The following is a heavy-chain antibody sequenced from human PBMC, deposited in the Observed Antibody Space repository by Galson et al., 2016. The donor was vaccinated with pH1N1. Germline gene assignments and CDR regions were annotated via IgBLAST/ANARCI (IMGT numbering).Heavy chain of an antibody. CDR1: GFPFSDYW. CDR2: IDNDGRGT. V-gene: IGHV3-74*01. Sequence: SLRLSCAASGFPFSDYWMHWVRQAPGKGLVWVARIDNDGRGTSHADFVRGRFAISRDNAENMLYLQMNSLRTDDTAVYYCARNWWGIDYWGQGALVTVSS. CDR3: ARNWWGIDY. D-gene: IGHD2-15*01. J-gene: IGHJ4*02.